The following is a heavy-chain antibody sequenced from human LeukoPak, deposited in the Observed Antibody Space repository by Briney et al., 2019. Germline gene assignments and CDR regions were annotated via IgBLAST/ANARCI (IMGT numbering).Heavy chain of an antibody. V-gene: IGHV4-61*01. Sequence: SETLSLTCTVSGGSVSSGSYYWSWIRQPPGKGLEWIGYIYYSGSTNYNPSLKSRVIISVDTSKNQFSLKLSSVTAADTAVYYCAKDRARGGATDFDYWGQGALVTVSS. CDR3: AKDRARGGATDFDY. D-gene: IGHD3-16*01. CDR1: GGSVSSGSYY. CDR2: IYYSGST. J-gene: IGHJ4*02.